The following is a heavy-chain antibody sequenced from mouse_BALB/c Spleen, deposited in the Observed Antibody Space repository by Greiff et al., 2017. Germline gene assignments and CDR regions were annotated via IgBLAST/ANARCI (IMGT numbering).Heavy chain of an antibody. Sequence: QVKLLESGPELVKPGALVKISCKASGYTFTSYGINWVKQRPGQGLEWIGWIYPGDGSTNYNQKFKGKATLTADKSSSTAYMQLSSLTSENSAVYFCAGSGTRSCLIDYWGQGTSVTVSS. V-gene: IGHV1S56*01. D-gene: IGHD4-1*01. CDR3: AGSGTRSCLIDY. CDR2: IYPGDGST. J-gene: IGHJ4*01. CDR1: GYTFTSYG.